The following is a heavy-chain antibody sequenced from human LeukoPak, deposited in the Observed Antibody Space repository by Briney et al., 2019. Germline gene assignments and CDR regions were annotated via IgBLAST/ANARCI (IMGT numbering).Heavy chain of an antibody. J-gene: IGHJ4*02. D-gene: IGHD1-26*01. CDR2: IRYDGSDK. V-gene: IGHV3-30*02. CDR1: GFTFSRHG. Sequence: AGGSLRLSCVASGFTFSRHGMHWVRQAPGKGLEWVAFIRYDGSDKYYADSVKGRFAISRDNSKNTLYLQMNSLRAEDTAVYYCAKDSWEVGATAEIDYWGQGTLVTVSS. CDR3: AKDSWEVGATAEIDY.